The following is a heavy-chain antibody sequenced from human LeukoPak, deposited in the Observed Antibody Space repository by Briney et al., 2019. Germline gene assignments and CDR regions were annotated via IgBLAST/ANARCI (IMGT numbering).Heavy chain of an antibody. CDR1: GLTVSYSY. V-gene: IGHV3-53*01. CDR2: IETGGTT. D-gene: IGHD6-13*01. Sequence: GGSLRLSCAVSGLTVSYSYMGWVRQPPGKGPELVSVIETGGTTYYADSVKGRFTLSRDNSKNTLYLQMNDLRVEDTAVYYCARDFSAGALLFDFWGQGTMVTVSS. CDR3: ARDFSAGALLFDF. J-gene: IGHJ3*01.